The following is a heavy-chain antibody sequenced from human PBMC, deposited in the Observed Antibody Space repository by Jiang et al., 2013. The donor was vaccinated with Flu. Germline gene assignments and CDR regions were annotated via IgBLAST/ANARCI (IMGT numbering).Heavy chain of an antibody. J-gene: IGHJ4*02. CDR3: ARAYCSGGSCNDY. V-gene: IGHV3-66*01. Sequence: LVQPGGSLRLSCAASGFTVSSNYMSWVRQAPGKGLEWVSVIYSGGSTYYADSVKGRFTISRDNSKNTLYLQMNSLRAEDTAVYYCARAYCSGGSCNDYWGQGTLVTVSS. D-gene: IGHD2-15*01. CDR1: GFTVSSNY. CDR2: IYSGGST.